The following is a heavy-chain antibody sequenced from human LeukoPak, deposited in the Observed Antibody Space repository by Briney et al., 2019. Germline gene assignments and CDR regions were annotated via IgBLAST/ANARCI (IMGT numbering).Heavy chain of an antibody. CDR1: GFTFSRYS. Sequence: GGSLRLSCAASGFTFSRYSMSWVRQAPGKGLEWVASIKEDGSEKYYVDSVKGRFTISRDNAKNAVYLRMNSLRAEDTAVYYCARGTRLPGPWGQGTLVTVSS. J-gene: IGHJ5*02. CDR3: ARGTRLPGP. V-gene: IGHV3-7*01. D-gene: IGHD3-10*01. CDR2: IKEDGSEK.